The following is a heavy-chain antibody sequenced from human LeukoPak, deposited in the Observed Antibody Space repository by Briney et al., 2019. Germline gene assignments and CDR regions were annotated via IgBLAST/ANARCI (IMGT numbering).Heavy chain of an antibody. CDR2: IYHSGST. V-gene: IGHV4-38-2*02. Sequence: SETLSLTCTVSGYSISSGYYWGWIRQPPGKGLEWIGRIYHSGSTYYNPSLKSRVTISVYTSKNQFSLKLSSVTAADTAVYYCARSGGIFPYYYMDVWGKGTTVTISS. CDR3: ARSGGIFPYYYMDV. D-gene: IGHD2-15*01. CDR1: GYSISSGYY. J-gene: IGHJ6*03.